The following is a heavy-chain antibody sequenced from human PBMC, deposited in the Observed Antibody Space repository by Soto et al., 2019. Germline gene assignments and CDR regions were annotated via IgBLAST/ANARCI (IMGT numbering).Heavy chain of an antibody. D-gene: IGHD3-22*01. V-gene: IGHV3-48*03. J-gene: IGHJ3*01. CDR2: IHPSGQPI. Sequence: EVQLVESGGGLVQPGGSLRLSCAVSGFTFSSSEMYWVRQAPGKGLEWISYIHPSGQPIFYADSVKGRFTISRDNANNSLFLQMNSLRAEDTAVYYCARRDSRWGQGTMVNVSS. CDR1: GFTFSSSE. CDR3: ARRDSR.